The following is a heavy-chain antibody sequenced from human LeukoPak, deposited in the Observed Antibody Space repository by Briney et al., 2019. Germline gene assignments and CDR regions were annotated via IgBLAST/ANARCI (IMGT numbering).Heavy chain of an antibody. Sequence: SETLSLTCTVSGVSISSITDYWGWIRQPPGKGLEWIGSMSYSGSAYYNPSLKSRVTISADKSKNQFSLKLSSVTAADTAVYYCARGFVAARTFDYWGQGTLVTVSS. V-gene: IGHV4-39*07. D-gene: IGHD6-6*01. CDR3: ARGFVAARTFDY. CDR1: GVSISSITDY. CDR2: MSYSGSA. J-gene: IGHJ4*02.